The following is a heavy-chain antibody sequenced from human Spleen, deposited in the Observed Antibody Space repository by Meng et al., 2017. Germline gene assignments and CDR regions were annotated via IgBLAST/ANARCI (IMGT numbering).Heavy chain of an antibody. CDR1: GDSVSNNSAS. J-gene: IGHJ5*02. CDR2: TYYRSKWYN. V-gene: IGHV6-1*01. D-gene: IGHD5-12*01. CDR3: ARAVASSFDP. Sequence: QVQLQQSGPGLVKLSQTLSLTCAISGDSVSNNSASWTWISQSPSRGLEWLGRTYYRSKWYNDYAGSVKSRITINPDTSKNQFSLQLSSVTPEDTAVYYCARAVASSFDPWGQGTLVTVSS.